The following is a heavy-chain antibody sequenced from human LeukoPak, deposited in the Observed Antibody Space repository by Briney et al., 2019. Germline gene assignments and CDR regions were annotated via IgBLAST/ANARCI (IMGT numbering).Heavy chain of an antibody. CDR1: GFSFSSYG. J-gene: IGHJ4*02. CDR2: IGYDGSNK. D-gene: IGHD3-22*01. Sequence: PGGSLRLSCAASGFSFSSYGMHWVRQAPGKGLEWVAVIGYDGSNKYYADSVKGRFTISRDNSKNTLYLQMNSLRTEDTAVYFCAKEIHYDSSAFFDYWGQGTLVTVSS. V-gene: IGHV3-30*18. CDR3: AKEIHYDSSAFFDY.